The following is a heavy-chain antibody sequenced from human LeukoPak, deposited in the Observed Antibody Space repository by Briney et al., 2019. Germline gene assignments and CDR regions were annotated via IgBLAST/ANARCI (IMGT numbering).Heavy chain of an antibody. CDR1: GCTFSSYA. Sequence: GGSLRLSCAASGCTFSSYAMHWVRQAPGKGLEWVAVISYDGSNKYYADSVKGRFTISRDNSKNTLYLQMNSLRAEDTAVYYCARDRDSSGYYFDYWGQGTLVTVSS. CDR2: ISYDGSNK. D-gene: IGHD3-22*01. J-gene: IGHJ4*02. V-gene: IGHV3-30-3*01. CDR3: ARDRDSSGYYFDY.